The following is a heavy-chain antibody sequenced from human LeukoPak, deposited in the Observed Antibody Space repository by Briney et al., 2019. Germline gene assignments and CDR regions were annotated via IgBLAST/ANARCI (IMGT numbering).Heavy chain of an antibody. CDR2: FDPEDGET. V-gene: IGHV1-24*01. CDR1: GYTLTELS. Sequence: GASVKVSCKVSGYTLTELSMHWVRQAPGKGLEWMGGFDPEDGETIYAQKFQGRVAMTGDTSTDTAYMELSSLRSEDTAVYYCATLLRGAVAGAFDYWGQGTLVTVSS. D-gene: IGHD6-19*01. CDR3: ATLLRGAVAGAFDY. J-gene: IGHJ4*02.